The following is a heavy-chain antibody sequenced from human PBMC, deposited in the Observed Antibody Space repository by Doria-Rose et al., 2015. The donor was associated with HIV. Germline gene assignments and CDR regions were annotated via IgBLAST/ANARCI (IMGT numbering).Heavy chain of an antibody. Sequence: SGPVLVKPTETLTLTCTVSGVSLSSPGMGVSWIRQPPGKALEWLANIFSDDDRSYKTSLKCRLTSSRGTSKSQVVLTMTDMDPVDTATYYCARIKSSRWYHKYYFDFWGQGTLVIVSA. CDR3: ARIKSSRWYHKYYFDF. CDR1: GVSLSSPGMG. D-gene: IGHD6-13*01. J-gene: IGHJ4*02. V-gene: IGHV2-26*01. CDR2: IFSDDDR.